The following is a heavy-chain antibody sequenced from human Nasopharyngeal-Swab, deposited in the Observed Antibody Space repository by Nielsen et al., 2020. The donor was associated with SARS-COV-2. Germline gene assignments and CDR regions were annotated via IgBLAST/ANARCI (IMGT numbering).Heavy chain of an antibody. Sequence: GESLKISCAASGFTFSSDAMSWVRQAPGKGLEWVSAISGSGGSTYYADSVKGRFTISRDNSKNTLYLQMNSLRAEDTAVYYCAKDLVTVTTPSDYWGQGTLVTVSS. CDR2: ISGSGGST. V-gene: IGHV3-23*01. CDR1: GFTFSSDA. J-gene: IGHJ4*02. D-gene: IGHD4-17*01. CDR3: AKDLVTVTTPSDY.